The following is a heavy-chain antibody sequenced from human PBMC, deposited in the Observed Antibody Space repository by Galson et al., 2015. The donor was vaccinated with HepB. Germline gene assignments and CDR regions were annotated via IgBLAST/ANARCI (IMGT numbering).Heavy chain of an antibody. D-gene: IGHD3-10*01. CDR1: GFTFSDHY. CDR3: ATSILWFGELPENYYYYGMDV. CDR2: TRNKANSYTT. V-gene: IGHV3-72*01. Sequence: SLRLSCAASGFTFSDHYMDWVRQAPGKGLEWVGRTRNKANSYTTEYAASVKGRFTISRDDSKNSLYLQMNSLKTEGTAVYYCATSILWFGELPENYYYYGMDVWGQGTTVTVSS. J-gene: IGHJ6*02.